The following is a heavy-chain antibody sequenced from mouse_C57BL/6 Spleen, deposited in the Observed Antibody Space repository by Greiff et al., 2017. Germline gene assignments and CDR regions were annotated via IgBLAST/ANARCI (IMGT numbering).Heavy chain of an antibody. Sequence: DVQLQESGAGLVKPGGSLKLSCAASGFTFSSYAMSWVRQTPEKRLEWVAYISSGGVYIYYADTVKGRFTISRDNTRNTLYLQMSSLKAEDTAMYYCTRHYGSSLFAYWGQGTLVTVAA. CDR1: GFTFSSYA. CDR2: ISSGGVYI. V-gene: IGHV5-9-1*02. D-gene: IGHD1-1*01. CDR3: TRHYGSSLFAY. J-gene: IGHJ3*01.